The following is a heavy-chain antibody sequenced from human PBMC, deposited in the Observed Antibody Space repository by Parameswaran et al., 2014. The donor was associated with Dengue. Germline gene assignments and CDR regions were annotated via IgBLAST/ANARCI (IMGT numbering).Heavy chain of an antibody. J-gene: IGHJ3*02. CDR3: ARERIQQWIGDAFDI. Sequence: VRQAPGKGLEWVSSINPTSSYIYYGDSVKGRFTISRDNAKNSVYLQMNSLRAEDTAVYYCARERIQQWIGDAFDIWGQGTMVTVSS. V-gene: IGHV3-21*01. CDR2: INPTSSYI. D-gene: IGHD6-19*01.